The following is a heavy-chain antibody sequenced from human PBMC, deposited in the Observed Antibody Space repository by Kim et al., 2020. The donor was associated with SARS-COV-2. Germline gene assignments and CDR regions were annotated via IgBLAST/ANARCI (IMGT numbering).Heavy chain of an antibody. J-gene: IGHJ5*02. CDR1: GGSISSSSYY. V-gene: IGHV4-39*01. CDR3: ARQVWEGDMYH. Sequence: SETLSLTCTVSGGSISSSSYYWGWIRQPPGKGLEWIGSIYYSGSTYYNPSLKSRVTISVDTSKNQFSLKLSSVTAADTAVYYCARQVWEGDMYHWGQGTLVTVSS. CDR2: IYYSGST. D-gene: IGHD3-16*01.